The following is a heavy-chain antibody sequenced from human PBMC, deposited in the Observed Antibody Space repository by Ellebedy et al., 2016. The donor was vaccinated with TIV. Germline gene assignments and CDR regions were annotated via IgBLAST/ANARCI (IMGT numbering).Heavy chain of an antibody. CDR3: AKGFTFGGVIVMDGDYFDY. CDR1: GFTFSSYG. D-gene: IGHD3-16*02. J-gene: IGHJ4*02. CDR2: ISYDGSNK. Sequence: GESLKISCAASGFTFSSYGMHWVRQAPGKGLEWVAVISYDGSNKYYADSVKGRFTISRDNSKNTLYLQMNSLRAEDTAVYYCAKGFTFGGVIVMDGDYFDYWGQGTLVTVSS. V-gene: IGHV3-30*18.